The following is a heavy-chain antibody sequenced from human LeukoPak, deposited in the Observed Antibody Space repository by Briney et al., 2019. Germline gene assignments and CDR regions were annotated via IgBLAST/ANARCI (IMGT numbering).Heavy chain of an antibody. Sequence: GSSVKVSCKASGGTFSSYAISWVQQAPGQGLEWMGGIIPIFGTANYAQKFQGRVTITADESTSTAYMELSSLRSEDTAVYYCARGEGYCSSTICTPISDWGQGTLVTVSS. CDR1: GGTFSSYA. V-gene: IGHV1-69*01. CDR2: IIPIFGTA. D-gene: IGHD2-2*01. J-gene: IGHJ4*02. CDR3: ARGEGYCSSTICTPISD.